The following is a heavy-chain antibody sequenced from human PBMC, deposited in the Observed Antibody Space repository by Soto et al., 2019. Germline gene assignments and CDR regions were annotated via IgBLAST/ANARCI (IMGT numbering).Heavy chain of an antibody. V-gene: IGHV4-39*01. Sequence: PSEMQLLSKTVACGSLSNISYCRGLIRQPPGKGLEWIGSIYYSGSTYYNPSLKSRVTIAVDTSKTQFSLKLSSVTAADTAVYYCARAHRGVQRWLQDFDYWRQGTLDTVSS. J-gene: IGHJ4*02. CDR2: IYYSGST. CDR1: CGSLSNISYC. D-gene: IGHD3-10*01. CDR3: ARAHRGVQRWLQDFDY.